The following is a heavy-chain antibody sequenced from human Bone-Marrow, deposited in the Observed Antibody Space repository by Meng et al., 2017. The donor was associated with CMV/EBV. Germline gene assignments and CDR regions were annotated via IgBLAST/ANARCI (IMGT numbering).Heavy chain of an antibody. J-gene: IGHJ5*02. V-gene: IGHV4-61*01. CDR1: GGSVSSGSYY. Sequence: SETLSLTCTVSGGSVSSGSYYWSWIRQPPGKGLEWIGYIYHSGYTNYNPSLKRRVTISVDTSKNQFSLKLSSVTAADTAVYYCARVAEPQKSASYDFWSGYWFDPWGQGTLVTVSS. D-gene: IGHD3-3*01. CDR3: ARVAEPQKSASYDFWSGYWFDP. CDR2: IYHSGYT.